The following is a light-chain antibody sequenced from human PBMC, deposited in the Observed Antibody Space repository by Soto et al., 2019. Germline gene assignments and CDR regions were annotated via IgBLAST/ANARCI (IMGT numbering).Light chain of an antibody. CDR2: GAS. CDR1: QSVGSSY. CDR3: QQFRT. Sequence: EIVLTKSPGTLSLSPGERATLSCRASQSVGSSYLAWYQQKPGQAPRLLIYGASSRATGIPDRFSGSGSGTDFTLTISRLEPEDFAVYYCQQFRTFGQGTKVDIK. J-gene: IGKJ1*01. V-gene: IGKV3-20*01.